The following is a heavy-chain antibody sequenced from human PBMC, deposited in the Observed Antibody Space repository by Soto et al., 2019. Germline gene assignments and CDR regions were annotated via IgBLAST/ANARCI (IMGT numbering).Heavy chain of an antibody. V-gene: IGHV4-31*03. J-gene: IGHJ4*02. CDR3: ARDDYGDYVVGY. CDR2: IYYSGST. D-gene: IGHD4-17*01. CDR1: GGSISSGGYY. Sequence: SETLSLTCTVSGGSISSGGYYWSWIRQHPGKGLEWIGYIYYSGSTYYNPSLKSRVTISVDASKNQFSLKLSSVTAADTAVYYCARDDYGDYVVGYWGQGTLVTVSS.